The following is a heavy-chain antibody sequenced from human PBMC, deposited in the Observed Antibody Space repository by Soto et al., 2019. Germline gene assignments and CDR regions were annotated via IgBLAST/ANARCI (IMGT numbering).Heavy chain of an antibody. CDR1: GYSFTSYW. Sequence: GESLKISCKGSGYSFTSYWISWVRQMPGKGLEWMGRIDPSDSYTNYSPSFQGHVTISADKSISTAYLQWSSLKASDTAMYYCASFRYYDHRDYGDYWGQGTLVTVSS. CDR2: IDPSDSYT. J-gene: IGHJ4*02. CDR3: ASFRYYDHRDYGDY. D-gene: IGHD4-17*01. V-gene: IGHV5-10-1*01.